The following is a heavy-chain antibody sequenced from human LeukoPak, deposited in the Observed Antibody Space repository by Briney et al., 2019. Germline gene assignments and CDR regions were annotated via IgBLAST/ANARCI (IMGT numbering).Heavy chain of an antibody. V-gene: IGHV4-59*01. Sequence: SETLSLTCTVSGGSISSYYWSWIRQPPGKGLEWIGYIYYSGSTNYNPPLKSRVTISVDTSKNQFSLKLSSVTAADTAVYYCARVAPNDSSGYYPGEYFQHWGQGTLVTVSS. CDR1: GGSISSYY. CDR2: IYYSGST. J-gene: IGHJ1*01. CDR3: ARVAPNDSSGYYPGEYFQH. D-gene: IGHD3-22*01.